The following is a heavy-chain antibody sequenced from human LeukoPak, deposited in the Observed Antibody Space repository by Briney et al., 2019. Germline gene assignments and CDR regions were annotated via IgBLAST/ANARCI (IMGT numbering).Heavy chain of an antibody. CDR3: ARGDSSGPYWYFDL. V-gene: IGHV3-64*01. J-gene: IGHJ2*01. CDR1: GFTFSSYA. D-gene: IGHD6-19*01. Sequence: GGSLRLSCAAFGFTFSSYAMHWVRQAPGKGLEYVSAISSNGGSTYYANSVKGRFTISGDNSKNTLYLQMNSLRAGDTAVYYCARGDSSGPYWYFDLWGRGTLVTVSS. CDR2: ISSNGGST.